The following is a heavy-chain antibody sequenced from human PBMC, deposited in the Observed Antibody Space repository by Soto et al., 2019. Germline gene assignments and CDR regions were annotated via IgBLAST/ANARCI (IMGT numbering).Heavy chain of an antibody. D-gene: IGHD2-21*02. CDR1: GYSFTSYW. CDR2: IYPGDSDT. CDR3: ARPSTVVTPLGAFDI. J-gene: IGHJ3*02. V-gene: IGHV5-51*01. Sequence: GESLKISCKGSGYSFTSYWIGWVRQMPGKGLEWMGIIYPGDSDTRYSPSFQGQVTISADKSISTAYLQWSSLKASDTAMYYCARPSTVVTPLGAFDIWGQGKMVTVSS.